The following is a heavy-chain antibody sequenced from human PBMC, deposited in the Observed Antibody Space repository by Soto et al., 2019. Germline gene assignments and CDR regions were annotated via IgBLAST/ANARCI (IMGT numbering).Heavy chain of an antibody. CDR3: ARVARIRYYGSGNWFDP. D-gene: IGHD3-10*01. J-gene: IGHJ5*02. CDR1: GGSISSVDYY. CDR2: IYYSGST. V-gene: IGHV4-30-4*01. Sequence: SETLSLTCTVSGGSISSVDYYWSWIRQPPGKGLEWIGYIYYSGSTYYNPSLKSRVTISVDTSKNQFSLKLSSVTAADTAVYYCARVARIRYYGSGNWFDPWGQGTLVTASS.